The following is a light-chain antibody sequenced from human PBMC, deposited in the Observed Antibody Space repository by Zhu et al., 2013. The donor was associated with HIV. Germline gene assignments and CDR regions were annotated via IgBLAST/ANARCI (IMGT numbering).Light chain of an antibody. CDR1: QSVRSN. V-gene: IGKV3-15*01. CDR2: GAS. J-gene: IGKJ5*01. Sequence: EVVMAQSPASLSVFPGERATLSCRASQSVRSNVAWYQHKPGQAPRLLIYGASTRATGIPDRFRGSGSGTEFTLTISSLQSEDIAIYYCQQYNNWPPVTFGQGTRLQIK. CDR3: QQYNNWPPVT.